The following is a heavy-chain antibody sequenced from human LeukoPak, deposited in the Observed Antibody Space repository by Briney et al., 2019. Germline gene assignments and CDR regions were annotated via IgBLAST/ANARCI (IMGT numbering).Heavy chain of an antibody. CDR1: GYSFTNYW. J-gene: IGHJ4*02. V-gene: IGHV5-10-1*01. D-gene: IGHD3-22*01. CDR3: ARHLGGYTHFDY. CDR2: IDPSDSYT. Sequence: GESLKISCKGSGYSFTNYWITWVRQLPGKGLECVGKIDPSDSYTNYSPSFQGHVTISADKSINTAYLQWSSLEASDTAIYFCARHLGGYTHFDYWGQGTLVTVSS.